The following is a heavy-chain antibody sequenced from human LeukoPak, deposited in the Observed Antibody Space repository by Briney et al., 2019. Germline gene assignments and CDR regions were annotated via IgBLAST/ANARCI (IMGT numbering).Heavy chain of an antibody. D-gene: IGHD3-22*01. J-gene: IGHJ6*02. CDR3: ASHGREYFYDSSGYSYYYHGMDV. V-gene: IGHV4-59*08. CDR2: IHYSGST. Sequence: SETLSLTCTVSGGSISEYYWSWIRQPPGQGLEWIGYIHYSGSTDYSPSLKSRVTISVDKSKNHFSLKLSSVTAADTAVYYCASHGREYFYDSSGYSYYYHGMDVWGQGTTVTVSS. CDR1: GGSISEYY.